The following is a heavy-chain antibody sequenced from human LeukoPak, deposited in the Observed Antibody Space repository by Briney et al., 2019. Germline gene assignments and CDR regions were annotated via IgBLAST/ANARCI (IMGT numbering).Heavy chain of an antibody. V-gene: IGHV3-7*01. CDR1: GFTFSNYW. J-gene: IGHJ6*02. Sequence: GGSLRLSCAASGFTFSNYWMSWVRQAPGKGLEWVANIKQDGSEKCYVDSVKGRLTISRDNAKNSLYLQMNSLRAEDTAVYYCARRSSWFPYYYGMDVWGQGTTVTVSS. CDR2: IKQDGSEK. CDR3: ARRSSWFPYYYGMDV. D-gene: IGHD6-13*01.